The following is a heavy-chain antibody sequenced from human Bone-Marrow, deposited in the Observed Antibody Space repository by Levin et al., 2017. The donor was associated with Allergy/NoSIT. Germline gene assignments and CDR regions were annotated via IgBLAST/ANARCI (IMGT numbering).Heavy chain of an antibody. V-gene: IGHV4-39*07. Sequence: ESLKISCTVSGGSISSSTYYWGWIRQPPGKGLEWIGSIYYSGSTYYNPPLKSRVTISFDTSKNQFSLKLTSVTAADTAVYYVARDVIRADSGYTYYFDYWGQGTPVTVSS. CDR1: GGSISSSTYY. D-gene: IGHD3-22*01. CDR3: ARDVIRADSGYTYYFDY. J-gene: IGHJ4*02. CDR2: IYYSGST.